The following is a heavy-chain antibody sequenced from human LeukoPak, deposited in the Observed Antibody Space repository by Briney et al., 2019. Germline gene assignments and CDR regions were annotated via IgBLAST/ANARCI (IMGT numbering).Heavy chain of an antibody. CDR2: IYYSGST. Sequence: SDPLSLTCTLSGGSISSSSYYWGWIPQPPGKGLEWIGRIYYSGSTYYNPSLNSRVTLSVDTSNNQFSLKLRSVTAADTAVYYCASSNRYYCDSSGYYYPPFDYWGQGTLVTVSS. D-gene: IGHD3-22*01. J-gene: IGHJ4*02. CDR1: GGSISSSSYY. CDR3: ASSNRYYCDSSGYYYPPFDY. V-gene: IGHV4-39*01.